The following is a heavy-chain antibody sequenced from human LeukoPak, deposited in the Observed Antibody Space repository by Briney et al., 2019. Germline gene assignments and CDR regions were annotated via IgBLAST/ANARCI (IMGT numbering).Heavy chain of an antibody. CDR1: GDRVSGKSVA. Sequence: SQTLSLTCAISGDRVSGKSVAWSWIRQSPSRGLEWLGRTYYRSKWNYNYAVSMRSRVTINPDTSKNQFSLHLNSVTPEDTAVYYCARLLYNYGLTDVFDIWGQGTMVTVSS. CDR3: ARLLYNYGLTDVFDI. V-gene: IGHV6-1*01. J-gene: IGHJ3*02. CDR2: TYYRSKWNY. D-gene: IGHD5-18*01.